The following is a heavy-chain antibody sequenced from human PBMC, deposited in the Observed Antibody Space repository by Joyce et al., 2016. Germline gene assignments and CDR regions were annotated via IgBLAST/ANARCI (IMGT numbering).Heavy chain of an antibody. D-gene: IGHD3-9*01. Sequence: EVQVLESGGGLVQPGGSLRLSCAVSGFILRRYDMSWVRQAPGKGLEWVSAISSSGDSTYYTDSVEGRFTVSRDNSKKILYLQMNTLRAEDTAVYYCAKASLTGYYIGAYYFDYWGQGTLVTVSS. CDR2: ISSSGDST. CDR1: GFILRRYD. CDR3: AKASLTGYYIGAYYFDY. J-gene: IGHJ4*02. V-gene: IGHV3-23*01.